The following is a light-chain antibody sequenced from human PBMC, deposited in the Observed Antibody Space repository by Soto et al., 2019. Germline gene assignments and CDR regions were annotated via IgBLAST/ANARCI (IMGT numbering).Light chain of an antibody. CDR1: SSNIGNNA. CDR2: YDD. J-gene: IGLJ2*01. CDR3: AAWDDSLNARV. Sequence: QSVLTQPPSVSEAPRQRVTISCSGSSSNIGNNAVNWYQQLPGKAPKLLIYYDDLLPSGVSDRFSGSKSGTSASLAISGLQSEDEADYYCAAWDDSLNARVVGGGTKLTVL. V-gene: IGLV1-36*01.